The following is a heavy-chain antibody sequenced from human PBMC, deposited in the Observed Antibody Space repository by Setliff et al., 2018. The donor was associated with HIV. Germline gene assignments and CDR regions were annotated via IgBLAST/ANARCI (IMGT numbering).Heavy chain of an antibody. CDR3: AAASNRRVRGVNLHYYYYMDV. D-gene: IGHD3-10*01. J-gene: IGHJ6*03. Sequence: GASVKVSCKASGFTFTNSAMQWVRQARGQRLEWIGWIVVGSYNTNYAQKFQERVTITRDLSTSTAYMELSILRSEDTAVYYCAAASNRRVRGVNLHYYYYMDVWGKGTTVTVSS. CDR2: IVVGSYNT. V-gene: IGHV1-58*02. CDR1: GFTFTNSA.